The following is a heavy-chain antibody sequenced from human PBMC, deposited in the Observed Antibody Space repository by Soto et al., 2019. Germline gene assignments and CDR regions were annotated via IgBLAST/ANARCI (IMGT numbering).Heavy chain of an antibody. Sequence: TSETLSLTCTVSGGSISSGGYYWSWIRQHPGKGLEWIGYIYYSGSTYYNPSLKSRVTISVDTSKNQFSLKLSSVTAADTAVYYCARDLSFYDSSGYYPDAFDIWGQGTMVTV. V-gene: IGHV4-31*03. D-gene: IGHD3-22*01. J-gene: IGHJ3*02. CDR2: IYYSGST. CDR1: GGSISSGGYY. CDR3: ARDLSFYDSSGYYPDAFDI.